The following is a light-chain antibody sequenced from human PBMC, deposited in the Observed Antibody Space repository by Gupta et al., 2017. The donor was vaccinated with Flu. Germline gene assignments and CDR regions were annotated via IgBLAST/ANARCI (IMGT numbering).Light chain of an antibody. CDR2: EVS. V-gene: IGLV2-14*01. Sequence: QSALTQPVSVSGSPGQSITISCTGTSSDVGGYNYVSWYQQHPGKAPKLMIYEVSNRPSGVSNRFSGSKSGNTASLTISGLQAEDEADYYCSSYTSSSTTWVFGGGTKLTVL. CDR1: SSDVGGYNY. J-gene: IGLJ3*02. CDR3: SSYTSSSTTWV.